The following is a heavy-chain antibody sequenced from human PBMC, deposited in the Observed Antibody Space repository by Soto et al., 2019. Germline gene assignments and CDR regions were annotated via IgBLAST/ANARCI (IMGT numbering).Heavy chain of an antibody. Sequence: GGSLRLSCAASGFTFSSYAMHWVRQAPGKGLEWVAVISYDGSNKYYADSVKGRFTISRDNSKNTLYLQMNSLRAEDTAVYYCARDLLLWFGELSPLAYWGQGTLVTVSS. CDR1: GFTFSSYA. D-gene: IGHD3-10*01. CDR3: ARDLLLWFGELSPLAY. J-gene: IGHJ4*02. V-gene: IGHV3-30-3*01. CDR2: ISYDGSNK.